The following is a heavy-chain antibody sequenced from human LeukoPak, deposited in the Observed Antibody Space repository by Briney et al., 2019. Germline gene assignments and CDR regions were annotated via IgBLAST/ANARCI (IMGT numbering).Heavy chain of an antibody. V-gene: IGHV4-34*01. CDR1: GGSFSGYF. CDR3: AGAASDFWSGYTPFDY. Sequence: SATLSLTCAVYGGSFSGYFWGWIRQPPGKGLEWIGEINHSGRTNYNPSLKSRVTISVDTSKNKFSLYMSSVTAADTTLFYYAGAASDFWSGYTPFDYGGQGTLVTVSS. J-gene: IGHJ4*02. CDR2: INHSGRT. D-gene: IGHD3-3*01.